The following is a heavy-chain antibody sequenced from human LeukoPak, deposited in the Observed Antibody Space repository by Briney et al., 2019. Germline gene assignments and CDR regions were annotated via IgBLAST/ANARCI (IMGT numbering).Heavy chain of an antibody. Sequence: PGGSLRLSCAASGFTFSSYAMHWVRQAPGKGLEWVAVISYDGSNKYYADSVKGRFTISRDNSKNTLYLQMNSLRAEDTAVYYCARRMAVPAAIGELPDYYYYYMDVWGKGTTVTVSS. CDR3: ARRMAVPAAIGELPDYYYYYMDV. V-gene: IGHV3-30-3*01. CDR1: GFTFSSYA. CDR2: ISYDGSNK. J-gene: IGHJ6*03. D-gene: IGHD2-2*01.